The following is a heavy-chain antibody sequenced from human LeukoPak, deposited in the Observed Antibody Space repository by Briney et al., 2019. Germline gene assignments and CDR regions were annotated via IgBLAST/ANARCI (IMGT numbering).Heavy chain of an antibody. CDR2: ISGSGGST. Sequence: GGSLRLSCAASGFTFSSYAMSWVRQAPGKGLEWVSAISGSGGSTYYADSAKGRFTISRDNSKNTLYLQMNSLRAEDTAVYYCAKDGGAREDAFDIWGQGTMVTVSS. CDR1: GFTFSSYA. CDR3: AKDGGAREDAFDI. V-gene: IGHV3-23*01. J-gene: IGHJ3*02. D-gene: IGHD3-16*01.